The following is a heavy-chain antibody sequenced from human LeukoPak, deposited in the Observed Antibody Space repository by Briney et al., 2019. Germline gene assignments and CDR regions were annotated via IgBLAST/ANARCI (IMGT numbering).Heavy chain of an antibody. Sequence: SETLSLTCTVSGYSISSGYYWGWIRQPPGKGLEWIGSIYHSGSTYYNPSLKSRVTISVDTSKNQFSLKLSSVTAADTAVYYCARGPGSYYDWYFDLWGRGTLVTVSS. CDR2: IYHSGST. J-gene: IGHJ2*01. D-gene: IGHD3-10*01. V-gene: IGHV4-38-2*02. CDR3: ARGPGSYYDWYFDL. CDR1: GYSISSGYY.